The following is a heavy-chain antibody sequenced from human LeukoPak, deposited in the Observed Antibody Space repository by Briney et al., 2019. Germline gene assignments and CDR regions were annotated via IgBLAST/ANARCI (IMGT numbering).Heavy chain of an antibody. CDR1: SYTFTSYS. CDR2: ISAYNGNT. CDR3: ASGRNWGTMFDY. D-gene: IGHD7-27*01. Sequence: ASVKVSCKASSYTFTSYSISWVRQAPGQGLEWMGWISAYNGNTNYAQKLQGRVTMTTDTSTSTAYMELRSLRSDDTAVYYCASGRNWGTMFDYWGQGTLVTVSS. J-gene: IGHJ4*02. V-gene: IGHV1-18*01.